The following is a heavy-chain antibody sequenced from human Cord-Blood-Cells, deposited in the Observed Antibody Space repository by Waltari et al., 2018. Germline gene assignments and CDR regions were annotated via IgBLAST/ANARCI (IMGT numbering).Heavy chain of an antibody. V-gene: IGHV4-4*02. D-gene: IGHD3-10*01. CDR3: ARVEGSGPEDAFDI. CDR1: GGSISSSNW. CDR2: IYHSGGT. J-gene: IGHJ3*02. Sequence: QVQLQESGPGLVKPSGTLSLTCAVSGGSISSSNWWSWVRQPPGKGLEWIGEIYHSGGTNDNPSLKSRVAISVDKSKNQFSLKLGSVSDADTAVYYGARVEGSGPEDAFDIWGQGTMVTVSS.